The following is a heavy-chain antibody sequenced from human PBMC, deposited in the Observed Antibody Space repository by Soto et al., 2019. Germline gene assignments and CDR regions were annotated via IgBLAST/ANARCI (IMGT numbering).Heavy chain of an antibody. J-gene: IGHJ5*02. CDR3: ARVSGYGGNSFGVNWFDP. CDR2: ISAYNGNT. Sequence: GASVKVSCKASGYTFTSYGISWVRQAPGQGLEWMGWISAYNGNTNYAQKLQGRVTMTTDTSTSTAYMELRSLRSDDTAVYYCARVSGYGGNSFGVNWFDPWGQGTLVTVSS. CDR1: GYTFTSYG. D-gene: IGHD6-25*01. V-gene: IGHV1-18*01.